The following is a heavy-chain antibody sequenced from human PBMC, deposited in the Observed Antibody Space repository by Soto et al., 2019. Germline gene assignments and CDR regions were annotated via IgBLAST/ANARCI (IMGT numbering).Heavy chain of an antibody. CDR3: ARQEGAAFYYDGMDV. CDR2: INSDGSIT. CDR1: GFTFSSYW. J-gene: IGHJ6*02. V-gene: IGHV3-74*01. Sequence: EVQLVESGGGLVQPGGSLRLSCAASGFTFSSYWMHWVRQAPGKGLVWVSRINSDGSITSYADSVKGRFTISRDNAKKTLYLHMNRPRAGDTGGEYCARQEGAAFYYDGMDVWGQGTTVTVSS.